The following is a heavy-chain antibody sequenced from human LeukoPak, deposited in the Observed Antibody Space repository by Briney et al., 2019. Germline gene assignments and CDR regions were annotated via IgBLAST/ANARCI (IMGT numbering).Heavy chain of an antibody. J-gene: IGHJ4*02. CDR1: GGSISSGNYY. Sequence: PSETLSLTCTVSGGSISSGNYYWGWIRQPAGKGLEWIGRIFTSGSTDYNPSLKSPVTISLDTSKNQFSLELSSVTAADTAVYYCARDPYSSGWYGGVFDCWGQGTLVTVSS. D-gene: IGHD6-19*01. CDR2: IFTSGST. V-gene: IGHV4-61*02. CDR3: ARDPYSSGWYGGVFDC.